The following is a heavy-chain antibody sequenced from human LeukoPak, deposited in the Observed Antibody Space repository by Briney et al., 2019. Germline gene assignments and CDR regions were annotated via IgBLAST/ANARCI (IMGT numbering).Heavy chain of an antibody. D-gene: IGHD3-9*01. Sequence: PSETLSLTCTVSGGSISSYYWSWIRQPPGKGLEWIGYIYYSGNTNYNPSLKSRVTISVDTSKNQFSLKLSSVTAADTAAYYCAREWWGHDVLTGDNWFDPWGQGTLVTVSS. J-gene: IGHJ5*02. CDR1: GGSISSYY. CDR2: IYYSGNT. V-gene: IGHV4-59*12. CDR3: AREWWGHDVLTGDNWFDP.